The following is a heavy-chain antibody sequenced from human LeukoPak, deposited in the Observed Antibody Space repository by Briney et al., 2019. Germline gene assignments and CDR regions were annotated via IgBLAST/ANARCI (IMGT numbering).Heavy chain of an antibody. CDR2: ISNDGGNR. CDR1: GFTFSYYA. D-gene: IGHD2-15*01. J-gene: IGHJ4*02. V-gene: IGHV3-30-3*01. Sequence: GGSLRLSCVASGFTSGFTFSYYAMHWVRQAPGKGLEWVAFISNDGGNRYFANSMKGRFTISRDNSKNTVYLQMNSLGAEDTAVYYCADSDGYYYDVWGQGTLVTVS. CDR3: ADSDGYYYDV.